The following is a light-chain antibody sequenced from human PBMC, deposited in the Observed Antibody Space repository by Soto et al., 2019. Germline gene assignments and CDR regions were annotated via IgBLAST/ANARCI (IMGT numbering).Light chain of an antibody. Sequence: QSALTQPASVSGSPGQSIAIACTGTSSDVGAYDYVSWYQQHPCKAPKVMIYYVTNRPSGVSNRFSGSKSGNTASLTISGLQAEDEADYYCRSYTSSSTYVFGTGTKLTVL. CDR1: SSDVGAYDY. V-gene: IGLV2-14*01. J-gene: IGLJ1*01. CDR3: RSYTSSSTYV. CDR2: YVT.